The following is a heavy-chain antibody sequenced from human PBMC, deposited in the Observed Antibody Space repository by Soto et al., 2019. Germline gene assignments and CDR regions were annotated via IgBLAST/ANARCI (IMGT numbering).Heavy chain of an antibody. V-gene: IGHV3-48*02. J-gene: IGHJ4*02. D-gene: IGHD1-26*01. CDR2: ISSSSSTI. CDR1: GFTFSSYS. Sequence: EVQLVESGGGLVQPGGSLRLSCAASGFTFSSYSMNWVRQAPGKGLAWVSYISSSSSTIYYADSVKGRFTISRDNAKNSLYLQMNSLRDEDTAVYYCARDPLMTSGSSENFDYWGQGTLVTVSS. CDR3: ARDPLMTSGSSENFDY.